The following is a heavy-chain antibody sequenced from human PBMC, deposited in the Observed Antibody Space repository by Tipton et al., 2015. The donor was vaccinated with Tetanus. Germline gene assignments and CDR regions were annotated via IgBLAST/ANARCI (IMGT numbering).Heavy chain of an antibody. CDR1: GFSVSRKY. V-gene: IGHV3-53*05. D-gene: IGHD1-1*01. CDR3: GEDSGWNLIGIDL. J-gene: IGHJ3*01. Sequence: SLRLSCAASGFSVSRKYMTWVRQAPGKGLEWVSLTYGDGSTYYADSVKGRFTISRDNAKNALFLQMNSLRDEDAALYYCGEDSGWNLIGIDLWGQGTMVTVSS. CDR2: TYGDGST.